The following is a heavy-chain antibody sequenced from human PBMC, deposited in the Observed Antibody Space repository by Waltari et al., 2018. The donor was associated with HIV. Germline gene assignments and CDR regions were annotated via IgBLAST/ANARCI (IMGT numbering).Heavy chain of an antibody. CDR3: ARDKLGDPAPV. V-gene: IGHV3-48*02. CDR1: GFIFSSYS. D-gene: IGHD1-26*01. CDR2: IGSGGTT. Sequence: EAPLVESGGAFVQTGGSLRVSCVGTGFIFSSYSRNWVRQAPGKGRAWVAYIGSGGTTIYADSVKGRFTISRDNAKNSVFLQMNSLREDDTAIYFCARDKLGDPAPVWGQGTTVTVSS. J-gene: IGHJ6*02.